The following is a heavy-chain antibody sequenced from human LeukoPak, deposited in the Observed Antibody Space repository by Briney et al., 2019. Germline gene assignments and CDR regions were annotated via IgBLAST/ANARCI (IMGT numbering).Heavy chain of an antibody. V-gene: IGHV4-59*01. Sequence: SETLSLTCTVSGGSISSYYWSWIRQPPGKGVEWIGYIYYSGSTNYNPSLKSRVTISVDTSKNQFSLKLSSVTAADTAVYYCARVRRSVGAFDIWGQGTMVTVSS. D-gene: IGHD3-3*01. CDR1: GGSISSYY. CDR3: ARVRRSVGAFDI. J-gene: IGHJ3*02. CDR2: IYYSGST.